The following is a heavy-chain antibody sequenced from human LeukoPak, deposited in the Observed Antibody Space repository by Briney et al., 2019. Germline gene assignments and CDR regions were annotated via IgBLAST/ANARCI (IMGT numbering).Heavy chain of an antibody. CDR2: IRYDGSNK. D-gene: IGHD3-10*01. V-gene: IGHV3-30*02. Sequence: PGGSLRLSCAASGFTFSSYGMHWVRQAPGKGLEWVAFIRYDGSNKYYADSVKGRFTISRDNSKNTLYLQMNSLRAEDTAVYYCARDEARITPYDAFDIWGQGTMVTVSS. CDR1: GFTFSSYG. CDR3: ARDEARITPYDAFDI. J-gene: IGHJ3*02.